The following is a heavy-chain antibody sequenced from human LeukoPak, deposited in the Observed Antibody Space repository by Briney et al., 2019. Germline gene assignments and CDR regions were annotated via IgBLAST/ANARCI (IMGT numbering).Heavy chain of an antibody. V-gene: IGHV4-59*01. CDR3: ASSGYDLAFDI. J-gene: IGHJ3*02. CDR2: IYYSGST. Sequence: SETLFLTCTVSGGSISSYYWSWIRQPPGKGLEWIGYIYYSGSTNYNPSLKSRVTISVDTSKNQFSLKLSSVTAADTAVYYCASSGYDLAFDIWGQGTMVTVSS. D-gene: IGHD5-12*01. CDR1: GGSISSYY.